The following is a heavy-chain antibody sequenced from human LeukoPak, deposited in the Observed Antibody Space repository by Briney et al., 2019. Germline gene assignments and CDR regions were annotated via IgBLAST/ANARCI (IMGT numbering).Heavy chain of an antibody. V-gene: IGHV1-2*02. CDR2: INPNSGGT. CDR3: ARPVSGYDYDYFDY. Sequence: LGASVKVSCKASGYTFTGYYMHWVRQAPGQGLEWMGWINPNSGGTNYAQKFQGRVTMTRDTSISTAYMELSRLRSDDTAVYYCARPVSGYDYDYFDYWGQGTLVTVSS. J-gene: IGHJ4*02. CDR1: GYTFTGYY. D-gene: IGHD5-12*01.